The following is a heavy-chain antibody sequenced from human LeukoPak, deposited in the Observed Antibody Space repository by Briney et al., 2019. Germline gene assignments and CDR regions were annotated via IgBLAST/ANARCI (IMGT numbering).Heavy chain of an antibody. V-gene: IGHV1-8*01. D-gene: IGHD2-2*01. J-gene: IGHJ4*02. CDR2: MNPNSGNT. CDR3: AAGYCSSTSCLSD. CDR1: GYTFTSYD. Sequence: ASVKVSCKASGYTFTSYDINWVRRATGQGLEWMGWMNPNSGNTGYAQKFQGRVTMTRNTSISTAYMELSSLRSEDTAVYYCAAGYCSSTSCLSDWGQGTQVTVSS.